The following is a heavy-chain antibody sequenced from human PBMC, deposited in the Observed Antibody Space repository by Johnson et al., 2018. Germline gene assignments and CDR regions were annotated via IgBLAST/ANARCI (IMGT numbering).Heavy chain of an antibody. D-gene: IGHD3-22*01. Sequence: QVQLVESGAEVKKXGASXKVXCKASGFTFTNYYIHWVRQAPGHGLEWMGIIIPITGSTTYAQQFQGRVTMNRDTSQGTVYMELTLLRSDDTAVYYCTRDQITYYDSGGLVYYYARDVWGQGTTITVSS. V-gene: IGHV1-46*01. CDR2: IIPITGST. J-gene: IGHJ6*02. CDR3: TRDQITYYDSGGLVYYYARDV. CDR1: GFTFTNYY.